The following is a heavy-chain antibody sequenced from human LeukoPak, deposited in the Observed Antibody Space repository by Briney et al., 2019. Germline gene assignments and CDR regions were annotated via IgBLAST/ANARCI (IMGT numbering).Heavy chain of an antibody. CDR3: ARDNSPGWFHP. V-gene: IGHV3-74*01. D-gene: IGHD4-23*01. Sequence: GGSLRLSCAASGFTFSSYWMHWVRQAPGKGLVWVSRIKTDGSDTGYADSVEGRFTISRDNAKNTVYLQMNSLRVEDTAVYYCARDNSPGWFHPWGQGTLVTVSS. CDR2: IKTDGSDT. J-gene: IGHJ5*02. CDR1: GFTFSSYW.